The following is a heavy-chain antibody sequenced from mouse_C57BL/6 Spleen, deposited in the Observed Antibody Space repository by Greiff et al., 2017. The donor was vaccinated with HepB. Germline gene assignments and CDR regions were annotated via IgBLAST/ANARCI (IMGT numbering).Heavy chain of an antibody. CDR2: IYPGDGDT. CDR1: GYAFSSYW. V-gene: IGHV1-80*01. CDR3: AREGEYDGAFFAY. J-gene: IGHJ3*01. D-gene: IGHD2-14*01. Sequence: QVQLQQSGAELVKPGASVKISCKASGYAFSSYWMNWVKQRPGKGLEWIGQIYPGDGDTNYNGKFKGKATLTADKSSSTAYMQLSSLTSEDSAVYCCAREGEYDGAFFAYWGQGTLGTVSA.